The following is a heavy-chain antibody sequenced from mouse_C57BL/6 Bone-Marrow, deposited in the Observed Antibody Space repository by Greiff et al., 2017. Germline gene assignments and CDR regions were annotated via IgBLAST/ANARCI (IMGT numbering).Heavy chain of an antibody. CDR3: TTGYGSSWGDY. V-gene: IGHV14-1*01. Sequence: VQLQQSGAELVRPGASVKLSCTASGFNIKDYYMHWVQQRPEQGLEWIGRIDPEDGDTEYAPKFQGKATMTADTSSNTAYLQLSSLTSEDTAVYYCTTGYGSSWGDYWGQGTTLTVSS. D-gene: IGHD1-1*01. CDR2: IDPEDGDT. J-gene: IGHJ2*01. CDR1: GFNIKDYY.